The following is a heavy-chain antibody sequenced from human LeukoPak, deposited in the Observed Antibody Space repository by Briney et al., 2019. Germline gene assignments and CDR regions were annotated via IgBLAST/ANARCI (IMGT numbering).Heavy chain of an antibody. CDR1: GFTFSSYD. CDR3: ARAGIAAAGSPDY. J-gene: IGHJ4*02. D-gene: IGHD6-13*01. CDR2: IWYDGSNK. Sequence: PGRSLRLSCAASGFTFSSYDMHWVRQAPGKGLEWVAVIWYDGSNKYYADSVKGRFTISRDNSKNTLYLQMNSLRAEDTAVYYCARAGIAAAGSPDYWGQGTLVTVSS. V-gene: IGHV3-33*01.